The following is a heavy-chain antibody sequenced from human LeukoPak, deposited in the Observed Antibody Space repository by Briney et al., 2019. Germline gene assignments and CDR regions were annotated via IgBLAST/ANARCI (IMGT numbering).Heavy chain of an antibody. D-gene: IGHD2-2*02. V-gene: IGHV4-34*01. Sequence: SETLSLTCAVYGGSFSGYYWSWIRQPPGKGLEWIGEINHSGSTNYNPSLKSRVTILVDTSKNQFSLKLSSVTAADTAVYYCARLGYTYYYYMDVWGKGTTVTVSS. CDR3: ARLGYTYYYYMDV. J-gene: IGHJ6*03. CDR2: INHSGST. CDR1: GGSFSGYY.